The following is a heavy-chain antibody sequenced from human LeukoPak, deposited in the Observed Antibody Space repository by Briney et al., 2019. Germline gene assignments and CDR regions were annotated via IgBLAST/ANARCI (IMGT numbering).Heavy chain of an antibody. CDR3: ARDSHCSGGSCYSWYMDV. J-gene: IGHJ6*03. CDR1: GGSISSYY. Sequence: SETLSLTCTVSGGSISSYYWSWIRQPAGQGLEWIGRIYTSGSTNYNPSLKSRVTMSVDTSKNQFSLKLSSVTAADTAVYYCARDSHCSGGSCYSWYMDVWGKGTTVTVSS. D-gene: IGHD2-15*01. CDR2: IYTSGST. V-gene: IGHV4-4*07.